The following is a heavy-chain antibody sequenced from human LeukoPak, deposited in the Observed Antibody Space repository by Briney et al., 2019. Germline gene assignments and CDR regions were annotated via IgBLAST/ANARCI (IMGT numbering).Heavy chain of an antibody. V-gene: IGHV4-34*01. D-gene: IGHD2-8*01. CDR2: INHSGST. Sequence: ASETLSLTCAVYGGSFSGYYWSWIRQPPGKGLEWIGEINHSGSTNYNPSLKSRVTISVDTSKNQFSLKLNSVTAADTAVYYCARRSVYWYFDLWGRGTLVTVSS. CDR3: ARRSVYWYFDL. CDR1: GGSFSGYY. J-gene: IGHJ2*01.